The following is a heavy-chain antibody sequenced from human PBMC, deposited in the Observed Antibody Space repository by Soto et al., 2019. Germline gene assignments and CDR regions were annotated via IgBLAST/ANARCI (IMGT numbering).Heavy chain of an antibody. V-gene: IGHV1-18*01. CDR2: ISGYNGNT. CDR1: GYSLTNFG. CDR3: GRRTWNADYGSVIDY. J-gene: IGHJ4*01. D-gene: IGHD3-10*01. Sequence: QLVQSGAEVRKPGASVKVSCKASGYSLTNFGFTWVRQAPGQGLEWMGWISGYNGNTDYAQRFQGRITMTFDTPTKTGYMELGSLRSDDTAVYYCGRRTWNADYGSVIDYWGQGTLVTVSS.